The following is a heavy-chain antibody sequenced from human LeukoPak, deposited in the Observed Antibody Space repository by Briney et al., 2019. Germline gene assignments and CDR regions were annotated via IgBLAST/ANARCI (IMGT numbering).Heavy chain of an antibody. J-gene: IGHJ4*02. CDR1: GGSISSSSYY. CDR2: IYYSGST. CDR3: ASVKVSEVQWLDRFDY. V-gene: IGHV4-39*01. Sequence: PSETLSLTCTVSGGSISSSSYYWGWIRQPPGKGLEWIGSIYYSGSTYYNPSLKSRVTISVDTSKNQFSLKLSSVTAAVTAVYYCASVKVSEVQWLDRFDYWGQGTLVTVSS. D-gene: IGHD6-19*01.